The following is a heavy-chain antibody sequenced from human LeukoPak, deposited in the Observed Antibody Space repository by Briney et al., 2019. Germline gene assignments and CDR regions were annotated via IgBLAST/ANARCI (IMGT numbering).Heavy chain of an antibody. CDR1: GGTFSSYA. Sequence: ASVKVSCKASGGTFSSYAISWVRQAPGQGLEWMGGIIPIFGTANYAQKFQGRVTITADESTSTAYMELSSLRSEDTAVYYCARLIAARPYYYYYMDVWGKGATVTVSS. CDR3: ARLIAARPYYYYYMDV. CDR2: IIPIFGTA. V-gene: IGHV1-69*13. J-gene: IGHJ6*03. D-gene: IGHD6-6*01.